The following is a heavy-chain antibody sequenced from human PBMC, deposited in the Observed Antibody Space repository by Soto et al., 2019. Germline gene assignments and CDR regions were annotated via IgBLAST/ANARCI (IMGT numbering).Heavy chain of an antibody. CDR1: GVTFYTYT. CDR3: ARIPRYSFPTSDDLDS. V-gene: IGHV1-69*13. J-gene: IGHJ4*02. D-gene: IGHD5-18*01. CDR2: ITPIYPTT. Sequence: SVKVSCKASGVTFYTYTFSWVRQAPGQGLEWMGSITPIYPTTNYAEKFQGRLTVTADGSTNTAYMELNSLTSEDTAVYYCARIPRYSFPTSDDLDSWGQGTLVTVSS.